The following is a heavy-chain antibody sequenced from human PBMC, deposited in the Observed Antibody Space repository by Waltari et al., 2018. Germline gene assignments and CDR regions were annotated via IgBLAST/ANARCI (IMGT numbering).Heavy chain of an antibody. D-gene: IGHD1-26*01. CDR1: GGSLGVSW. CDR3: TIPSGTYDDY. Sequence: EIQLVESGGGLLERGGSLRRSCAAAGGSLGVSWMSWDRQAAGKGLGWVGRIRSKTDGGTIDYGAPVKGRFTISRDDSKNIVYLQLERLKSEDSGVYYCTIPSGTYDDYWGQGTLVTVSS. CDR2: IRSKTDGGTI. V-gene: IGHV3-15*01. J-gene: IGHJ4*02.